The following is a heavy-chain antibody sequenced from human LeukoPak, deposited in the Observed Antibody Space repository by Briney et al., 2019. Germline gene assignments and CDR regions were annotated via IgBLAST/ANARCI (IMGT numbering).Heavy chain of an antibody. J-gene: IGHJ4*02. CDR1: GGTFSSYA. V-gene: IGHV1-69*13. Sequence: VASVKVSCKASGGTFSSYAISWVRQAPGQGLEWMGGIIPIFGTANYAQKFQGRVTITADESTSTAYMELSSLRSEDTAVYYCARRAGGGGVDYWGQGTLVPVSS. CDR2: IIPIFGTA. D-gene: IGHD3-16*01. CDR3: ARRAGGGGVDY.